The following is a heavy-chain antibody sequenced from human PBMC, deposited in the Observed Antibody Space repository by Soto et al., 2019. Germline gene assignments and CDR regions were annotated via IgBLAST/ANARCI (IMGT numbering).Heavy chain of an antibody. Sequence: GASVKVSCKASGFTFTSSAVQWVRQDRGQRLEWIGWIVVGSGNTNYAQKFQERVTITRDMSTSTAYMELSSLRSEDTAVYYCAADGIAAAGTRYFQHWGQGTLVTVSS. D-gene: IGHD6-13*01. CDR2: IVVGSGNT. J-gene: IGHJ1*01. CDR1: GFTFTSSA. CDR3: AADGIAAAGTRYFQH. V-gene: IGHV1-58*01.